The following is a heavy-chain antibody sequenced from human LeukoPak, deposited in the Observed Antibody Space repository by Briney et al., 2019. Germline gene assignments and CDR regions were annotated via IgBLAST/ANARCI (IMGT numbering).Heavy chain of an antibody. Sequence: SVKVSCKASGGTFSSYTISWVRQAPGQGLEWMGRIIPILGIANYAQKFQGRVTITADKSTSTAYMELSSLRSEDTAVYYCARARLEWLYYFDYWGQGTLVTVSS. CDR3: ARARLEWLYYFDY. D-gene: IGHD6-19*01. V-gene: IGHV1-69*02. CDR1: GGTFSSYT. CDR2: IIPILGIA. J-gene: IGHJ4*02.